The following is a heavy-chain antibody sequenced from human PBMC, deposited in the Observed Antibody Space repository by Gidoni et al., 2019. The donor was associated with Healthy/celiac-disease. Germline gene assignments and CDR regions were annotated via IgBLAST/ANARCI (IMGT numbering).Heavy chain of an antibody. CDR2: INPNSGGT. J-gene: IGHJ4*02. V-gene: IGHV1-2*02. CDR3: ARLGDGSSSSVVNPSFY. CDR1: GYPFTGYY. D-gene: IGHD6-6*01. Sequence: QVQLVQSGAEVKKPGASVKVSCKASGYPFTGYYMHWGRQAPGQGLEWMGWINPNSGGTNYAQKFQGSVTMTRDTSISTAYMELSRLRSDDTAVYYCARLGDGSSSSVVNPSFYWGQGTLVTVSS.